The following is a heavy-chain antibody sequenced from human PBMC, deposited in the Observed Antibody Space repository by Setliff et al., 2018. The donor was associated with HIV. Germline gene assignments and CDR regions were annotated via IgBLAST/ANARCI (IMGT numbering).Heavy chain of an antibody. J-gene: IGHJ4*02. CDR1: GYSVTELS. CDR2: FDLEDGET. D-gene: IGHD1-26*01. Sequence: ASVKVSCKVSGYSVTELSIHWVRQAPGKGLEWMGSFDLEDGETIYAQKFQGRVTMTEDTSTDTAYMELSSLRSEDTAVYYCATDSNFGGIVTPRDYWGQGAQVTVSS. V-gene: IGHV1-24*01. CDR3: ATDSNFGGIVTPRDY.